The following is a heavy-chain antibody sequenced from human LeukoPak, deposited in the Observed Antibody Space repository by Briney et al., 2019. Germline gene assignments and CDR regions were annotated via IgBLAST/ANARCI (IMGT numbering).Heavy chain of an antibody. J-gene: IGHJ4*02. CDR3: ADFGPGSYVFRY. Sequence: GGSLRLSCAASGFTFRNYAMAWVRQAPGKGLEWVSGIGKSGDKISYGDSVKGRFTISRDNSESTLYLQMDSLRVEDTAVYYCADFGPGSYVFRYWGQGTLVTVSA. CDR1: GFTFRNYA. D-gene: IGHD3-10*01. CDR2: IGKSGDKI. V-gene: IGHV3-23*01.